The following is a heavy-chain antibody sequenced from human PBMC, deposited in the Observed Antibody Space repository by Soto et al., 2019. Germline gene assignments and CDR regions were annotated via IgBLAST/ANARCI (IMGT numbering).Heavy chain of an antibody. CDR3: AKDWGDYYDSSGYYYGY. V-gene: IGHV3-23*01. CDR1: GFTFSSYA. J-gene: IGHJ4*02. D-gene: IGHD3-22*01. Sequence: EVPLLESGGGLVQPGGSLRLSCAASGFTFSSYAMSWVRQAPGKGLEWVSAISGSGGSTYYADSVKGRFTISRDNSKNTLYLQMNSLRAEDTAVYYCAKDWGDYYDSSGYYYGYWGQGTLVTVSS. CDR2: ISGSGGST.